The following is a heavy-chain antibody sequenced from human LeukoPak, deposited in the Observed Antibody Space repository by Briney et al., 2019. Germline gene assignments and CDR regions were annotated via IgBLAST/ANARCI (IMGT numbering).Heavy chain of an antibody. Sequence: SETLSLTCTVSGGCISSYYWSWIRQPPGKGLEWIGYIYYSGSTNYNPSLKSRVTISVDTSKNQFSLKLSSVTAADTAVYYCARVRSWDYGDYAGAIDYWGQGTLVTVSS. D-gene: IGHD4-17*01. V-gene: IGHV4-59*01. CDR1: GGCISSYY. CDR2: IYYSGST. CDR3: ARVRSWDYGDYAGAIDY. J-gene: IGHJ4*02.